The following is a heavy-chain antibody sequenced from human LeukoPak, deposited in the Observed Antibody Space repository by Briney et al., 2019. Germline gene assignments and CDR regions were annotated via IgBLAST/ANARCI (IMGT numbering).Heavy chain of an antibody. CDR1: GGSISSNSYY. CDR2: IYYSGST. Sequence: SETLSLTCTVSGGSISSNSYYWGWIRQPPGKGLEWIGSIYYSGSTYYNPSLKSRVTISVDTSKNQFSLKLSSVTAADTAVYYCARARYVNSFYAFDIWGQGTLVTVFS. J-gene: IGHJ3*02. V-gene: IGHV4-39*01. CDR3: ARARYVNSFYAFDI. D-gene: IGHD3-9*01.